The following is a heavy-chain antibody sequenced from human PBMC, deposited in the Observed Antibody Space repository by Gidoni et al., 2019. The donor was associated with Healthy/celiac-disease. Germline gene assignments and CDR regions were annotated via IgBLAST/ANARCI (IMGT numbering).Heavy chain of an antibody. V-gene: IGHV1-8*01. CDR2: MNPNSGNT. CDR3: ARGAPLYCSGGSCYSYYYYGMDV. Sequence: QVQLVQSGAEVKKPGASVKDSCKASGYTFTSYDINWVRQATGQGLEWMGWMNPNSGNTGYAQKFQGRVTMTRNTSISTAYMELSSLRSEDTAVYYCARGAPLYCSGGSCYSYYYYGMDVWGQGTTVTVSS. D-gene: IGHD2-15*01. CDR1: GYTFTSYD. J-gene: IGHJ6*02.